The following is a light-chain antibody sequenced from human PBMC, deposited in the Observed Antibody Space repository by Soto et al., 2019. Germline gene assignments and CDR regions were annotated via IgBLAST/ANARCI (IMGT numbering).Light chain of an antibody. J-gene: IGKJ1*01. Sequence: DIQMTQSPFALSASVEDRVTITCRASQSISYSLAWYQQTPGKPPKELIFKASILQDDVPSRFRGSGSGTEFTLTISDLQAEDYAMYYFQQDKSDVWTFGQGTRV. CDR1: QSISYS. CDR2: KAS. CDR3: QQDKSDVWT. V-gene: IGKV1-5*03.